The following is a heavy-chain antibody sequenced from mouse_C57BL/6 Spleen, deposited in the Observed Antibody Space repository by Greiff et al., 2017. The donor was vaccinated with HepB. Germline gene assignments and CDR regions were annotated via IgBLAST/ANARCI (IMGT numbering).Heavy chain of an antibody. CDR2: ISSGSSTI. J-gene: IGHJ4*01. D-gene: IGHD2-5*01. Sequence: EVMLVESGGGLVKPGGSLKLSCAASGFTFSDYGMHWVRQAPEKGLEWVAYISSGSSTIYYADTVKGRFTISRDNAKNTLFLQMTSRRSEDTAMYYCARGESNYYAMDYWGQGTSVTVSS. V-gene: IGHV5-17*01. CDR1: GFTFSDYG. CDR3: ARGESNYYAMDY.